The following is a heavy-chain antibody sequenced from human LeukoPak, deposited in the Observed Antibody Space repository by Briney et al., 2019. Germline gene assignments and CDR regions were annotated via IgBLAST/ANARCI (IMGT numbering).Heavy chain of an antibody. J-gene: IGHJ4*02. Sequence: GESLKISCKVSGYSFPSYWITWVRQVPGKGLEWMGRIAPSDSYTNYNPSFEGHVTMSVEKSITTVYLQWSSLKASDTAIYYCARRGNAYGSGTHGDYWGQGTLVTVSS. CDR2: IAPSDSYT. CDR1: GYSFPSYW. D-gene: IGHD3-10*01. V-gene: IGHV5-10-1*01. CDR3: ARRGNAYGSGTHGDY.